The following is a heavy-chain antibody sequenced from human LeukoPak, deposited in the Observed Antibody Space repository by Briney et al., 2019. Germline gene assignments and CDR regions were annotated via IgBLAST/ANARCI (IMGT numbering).Heavy chain of an antibody. V-gene: IGHV4-34*01. D-gene: IGHD4-11*01. Sequence: PSETLPLTCAVYGGSFSGYYWSWLRQPPGKGLEWIGEINHSGSTNYNPSLKSRVTISVDTSKNQFSLKLSSVTAADTAVYYCASGNDYPYYYYYMDVWGKGTTVTVSS. CDR3: ASGNDYPYYYYYMDV. CDR1: GGSFSGYY. J-gene: IGHJ6*03. CDR2: INHSGST.